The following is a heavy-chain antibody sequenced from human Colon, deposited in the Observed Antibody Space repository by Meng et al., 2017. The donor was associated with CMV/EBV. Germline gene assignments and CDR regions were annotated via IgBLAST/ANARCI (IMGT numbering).Heavy chain of an antibody. D-gene: IGHD1-26*01. Sequence: SCVDSGFIFSSHWMHWVRQGPGKGLVWVSRIRSYGGSTSYADSVKGRFTVSRDNAKNTLYLQMNGLRAEDTAVYYCAAGRGGSYPDQWGQGTLVTVSS. CDR1: GFIFSSHW. CDR2: IRSYGGST. V-gene: IGHV3-74*01. J-gene: IGHJ5*02. CDR3: AAGRGGSYPDQ.